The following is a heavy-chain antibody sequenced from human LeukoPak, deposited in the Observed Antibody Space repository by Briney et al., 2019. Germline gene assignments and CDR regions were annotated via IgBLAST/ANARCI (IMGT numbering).Heavy chain of an antibody. CDR3: ARESSSPYYYDSSGYYDY. D-gene: IGHD3-22*01. CDR2: INPNSGGT. V-gene: IGHV1-2*02. CDR1: GYTFTGYY. J-gene: IGHJ4*02. Sequence: GASVKVSCKASGYTFTGYYMHWVRQTPGQGLEWMGWINPNSGGTNYAQKFQGRVTMTRDTSISTAYMELSRLRSDDTAVYYCARESSSPYYYDSSGYYDYWGQGTLVTVSS.